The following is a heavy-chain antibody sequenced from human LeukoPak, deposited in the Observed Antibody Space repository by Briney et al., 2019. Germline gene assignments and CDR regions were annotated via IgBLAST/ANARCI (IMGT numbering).Heavy chain of an antibody. CDR2: IRYDGSNR. V-gene: IGHV3-30*04. CDR3: ARDYYYGSGSYWYYYYYMDV. Sequence: GGSLRLSCAASGFTFSSYVMHWVRQAPGKGLEWVTFIRYDGSNRYYADSVKGRFTISRDNSKNTLYLQMNSLRAEDTAVYYCARDYYYGSGSYWYYYYYMDVWGKGTTVTISS. D-gene: IGHD3-10*01. CDR1: GFTFSSYV. J-gene: IGHJ6*03.